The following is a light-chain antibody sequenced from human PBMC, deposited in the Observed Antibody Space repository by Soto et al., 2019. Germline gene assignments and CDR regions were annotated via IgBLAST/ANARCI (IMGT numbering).Light chain of an antibody. CDR2: GAS. CDR1: QSLSRTY. J-gene: IGKJ4*01. V-gene: IGKV3-20*01. CDR3: QQYDSSPHT. Sequence: EIVLTQSPGTLSLSPGERATLSCRASQSLSRTYLAWYQQRPGQAPRPPIYGASSRATGIPDRFSGSGSGTDFTLTISRLEPEDFAVYYCQQYDSSPHTFGGGTKVEIK.